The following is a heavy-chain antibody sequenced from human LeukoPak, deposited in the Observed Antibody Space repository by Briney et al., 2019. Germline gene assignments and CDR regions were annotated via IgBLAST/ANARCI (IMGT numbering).Heavy chain of an antibody. CDR1: GFTFSSYW. Sequence: GGSLRLSCAVSGFTFSSYWMSWVRQAPGKGLEWVANIKQDGSEKYYVDSVKGRFTISRDNAKNSLYLQMNSLRVEDTAVYYCARAPAGCGGTCPFDSWGQGTLVTVSS. CDR3: ARAPAGCGGTCPFDS. CDR2: IKQDGSEK. D-gene: IGHD2-15*01. J-gene: IGHJ4*02. V-gene: IGHV3-7*01.